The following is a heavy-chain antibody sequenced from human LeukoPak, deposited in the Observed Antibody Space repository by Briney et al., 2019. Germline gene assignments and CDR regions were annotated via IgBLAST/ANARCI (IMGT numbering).Heavy chain of an antibody. CDR1: GFTFSSYS. Sequence: GGSLRLSCAASGFTFSSYSMNWVRQAPGKGLEWVSSISSSSSYIYYADSVKGRFTISRDNSKNTLYLQMNSLRVEDTAVYYCARDPAGPGDWYFDLWGRGTLVTVSS. CDR3: ARDPAGPGDWYFDL. J-gene: IGHJ2*01. V-gene: IGHV3-21*04. CDR2: ISSSSSYI.